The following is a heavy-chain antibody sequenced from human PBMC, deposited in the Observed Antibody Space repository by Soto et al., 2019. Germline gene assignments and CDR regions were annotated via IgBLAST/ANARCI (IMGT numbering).Heavy chain of an antibody. Sequence: VQLLESGGGLVPPGGSLRLSCAASGYTFSNYAMSWVRQAPGKGLEWVSTIRGNGDGTYYADSVKGRFTISRDNSKNTLSLQMNSLRVEDTALYSCAAAGAGTFDLWGQGTMVTVSS. V-gene: IGHV3-23*01. D-gene: IGHD3-10*01. CDR1: GYTFSNYA. CDR3: AAAGAGTFDL. J-gene: IGHJ3*01. CDR2: IRGNGDGT.